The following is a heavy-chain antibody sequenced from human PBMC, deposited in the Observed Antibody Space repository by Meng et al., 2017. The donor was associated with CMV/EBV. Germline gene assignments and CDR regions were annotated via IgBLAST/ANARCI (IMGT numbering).Heavy chain of an antibody. Sequence: GGSLRLSCAASGFTFSSYEMNWVRQAPGKGLEWVSYISSSGSTIYYADSVKGRFTISRDNAKNSLYLQMNSLRAEDTAVYYCAKDQEGNPYSSSLGGGGMDVWGQGTTVTVSS. CDR1: GFTFSSYE. V-gene: IGHV3-48*03. CDR2: ISSSGSTI. CDR3: AKDQEGNPYSSSLGGGGMDV. J-gene: IGHJ6*02. D-gene: IGHD6-13*01.